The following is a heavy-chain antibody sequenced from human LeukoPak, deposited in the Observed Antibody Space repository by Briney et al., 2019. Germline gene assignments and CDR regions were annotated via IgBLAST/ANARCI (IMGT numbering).Heavy chain of an antibody. CDR3: ARRRRFGIAAVWFDP. Sequence: ASVKVSCKASGYTFTSYYMHWERQAPGQGLEWMGIINPSGGSTSYAQKFQGRVTMTRDTSISTAYMELSRLRSDDTAVYYCARRRRFGIAAVWFDPWGQGTLVTVSS. D-gene: IGHD6-13*01. J-gene: IGHJ5*02. CDR2: INPSGGST. V-gene: IGHV1-46*01. CDR1: GYTFTSYY.